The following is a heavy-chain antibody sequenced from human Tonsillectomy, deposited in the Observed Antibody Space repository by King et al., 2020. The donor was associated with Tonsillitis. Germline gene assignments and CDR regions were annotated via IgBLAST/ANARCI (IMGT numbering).Heavy chain of an antibody. CDR2: VDQTGIS. CDR3: ARGDIRGLIVTRGLDV. D-gene: IGHD3-10*01. J-gene: IGHJ6*02. CDR1: GGSFNNYL. V-gene: IGHV4-34*01. Sequence: VQLQQWGAGLLKPSQTLSLTCAVYGGSFNNYLWSWIRQPPGKGLEWIGEVDQTGISNYNPSLKSRLTIALDASRNQFSLRLSSVTAADTAVYYCARGDIRGLIVTRGLDVWGQGTTVTVSS.